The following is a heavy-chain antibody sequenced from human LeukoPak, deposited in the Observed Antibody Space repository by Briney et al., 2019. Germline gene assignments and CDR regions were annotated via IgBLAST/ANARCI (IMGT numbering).Heavy chain of an antibody. CDR1: GGSISSYY. D-gene: IGHD3-3*01. CDR3: ARGSTQINDFWSGYYYYFDY. V-gene: IGHV4-59*01. CDR2: IYSSGST. J-gene: IGHJ4*02. Sequence: SETLSLTCTVSGGSISSYYWSWIRQPPGKGLEWIGYIYSSGSTNYNPSLKSRITISVDTSKNQFSLKLSSVTAADTAVYYCARGSTQINDFWSGYYYYFDYWGQGTLVTVSS.